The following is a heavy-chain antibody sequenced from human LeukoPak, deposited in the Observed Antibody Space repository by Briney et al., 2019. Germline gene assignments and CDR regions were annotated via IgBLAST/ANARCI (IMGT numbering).Heavy chain of an antibody. CDR1: GGTFSSYA. J-gene: IGHJ6*02. CDR3: ATQLYDSYYYGMDV. CDR2: IIPILGIA. D-gene: IGHD2-2*02. V-gene: IGHV1-69*04. Sequence: GASVKVSCKASGGTFSSYAISWVRQAPGQGLEWMGRIIPILGIANYAQKFQGRATITADKSTSTAYMELSSLRSEDTAVYYCATQLYDSYYYGMDVWGQGTTVTVSS.